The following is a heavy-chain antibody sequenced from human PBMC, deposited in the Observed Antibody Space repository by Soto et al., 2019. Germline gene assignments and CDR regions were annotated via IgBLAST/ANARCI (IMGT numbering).Heavy chain of an antibody. J-gene: IGHJ6*02. V-gene: IGHV3-48*03. CDR2: ISSSGSTI. D-gene: IGHD3-22*01. Sequence: PGGSLRLSCAASGFTFSSYEMNWVRQAPGKGLEWVSYISSSGSTIYYADSVKGRFTISRDNAKNSLYLQMNSLRAEDTAVYYCARDGWVEGWLVYYYYGMDVWGQGTTVTVSS. CDR1: GFTFSSYE. CDR3: ARDGWVEGWLVYYYYGMDV.